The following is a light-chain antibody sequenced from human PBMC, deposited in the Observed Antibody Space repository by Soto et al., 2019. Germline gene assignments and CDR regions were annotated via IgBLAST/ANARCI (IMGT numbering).Light chain of an antibody. CDR3: QQYNSYSLT. CDR1: QSISSW. V-gene: IGKV1-5*01. CDR2: DAS. J-gene: IGKJ4*01. Sequence: DIQMTQSPSTLSASVGDRVTITCRAIQSISSWLAWYQQKPGKAPKLLIYDASSLESGVPSRFSGSGSGTEFAISISSLQPDDFATYYCQQYNSYSLTVGGGTKVEIK.